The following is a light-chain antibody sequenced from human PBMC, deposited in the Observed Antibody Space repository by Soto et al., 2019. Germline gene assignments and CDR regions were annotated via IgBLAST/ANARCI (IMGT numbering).Light chain of an antibody. CDR2: EVN. V-gene: IGLV2-8*01. CDR1: SSDIGGYNS. Sequence: ALTQPPSASGSPGQSVTISCTGTSSDIGGYNSVSWYQQHPGKAPRLMIYEVNKRPSGVPDRFSGSKSGYTASLTVSGLQTEDEAFYYCSSSAGIYHYLVFGGGTQLTVL. CDR3: SSSAGIYHYLV. J-gene: IGLJ3*02.